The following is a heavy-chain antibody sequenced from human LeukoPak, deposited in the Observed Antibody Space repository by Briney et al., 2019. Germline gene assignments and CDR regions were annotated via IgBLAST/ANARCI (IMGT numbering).Heavy chain of an antibody. Sequence: GGSLRLSCAASGLTFSLYAMTWVRQAPGKGLEWVSTVSGSGGSTYYADSVKGRFTVSRDNSKNTLYLQMNSLRAEDTAAYYCAKASSESYGYNWFDPWGQGTLVTVST. CDR3: AKASSESYGYNWFDP. V-gene: IGHV3-23*01. CDR1: GLTFSLYA. D-gene: IGHD1-26*01. CDR2: VSGSGGST. J-gene: IGHJ5*02.